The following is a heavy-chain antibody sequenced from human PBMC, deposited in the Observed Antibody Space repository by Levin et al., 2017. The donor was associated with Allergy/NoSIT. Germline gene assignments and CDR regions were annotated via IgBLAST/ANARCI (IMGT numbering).Heavy chain of an antibody. CDR3: AKMVINTTYFYGVDV. J-gene: IGHJ6*02. CDR1: GDSISSGTYY. Sequence: SQTLSLTCTVSGDSISSGTYYWTWIRQHPGKALDFIGYIYNSGSTYSNPYLKSRVTMSVDTSKNQFSLKLSSVTAADTAVYYCAKMVINTTYFYGVDVWGRGTTVTVSS. D-gene: IGHD3-22*01. V-gene: IGHV4-31*03. CDR2: IYNSGST.